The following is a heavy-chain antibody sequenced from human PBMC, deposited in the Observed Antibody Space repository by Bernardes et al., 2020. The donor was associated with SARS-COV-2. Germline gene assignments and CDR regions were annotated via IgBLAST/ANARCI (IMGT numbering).Heavy chain of an antibody. CDR1: GYTFSNYW. CDR3: ARHRISDWNALDV. CDR2: IETSGSYR. D-gene: IGHD2-21*02. J-gene: IGHJ3*01. Sequence: GESLKISCKGSGYTFSNYWISWVRHLPGRGLEWVGRIETSGSYRDYSQSFLGHVTISVDKSISTAYLQWNTLRASDTGMFYCARHRISDWNALDVWGQGTEVTVSS. V-gene: IGHV5-10-1*01.